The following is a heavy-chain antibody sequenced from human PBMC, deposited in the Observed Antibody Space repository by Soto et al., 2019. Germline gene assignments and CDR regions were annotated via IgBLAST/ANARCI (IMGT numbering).Heavy chain of an antibody. Sequence: ASVKVSCKASGYTFTGYYMHWVRQAPGQGLEWMGWINPNSGGTNYAQKFQGWVTMARDTSISTAYMELSRLRSDDTAVYYCARGDPLGGSLEWLFDYWGQGTLVTVSS. CDR3: ARGDPLGGSLEWLFDY. CDR2: INPNSGGT. D-gene: IGHD3-3*01. CDR1: GYTFTGYY. J-gene: IGHJ4*02. V-gene: IGHV1-2*04.